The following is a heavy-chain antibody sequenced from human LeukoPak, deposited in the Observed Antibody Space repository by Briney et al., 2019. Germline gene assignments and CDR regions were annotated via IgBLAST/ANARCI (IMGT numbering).Heavy chain of an antibody. V-gene: IGHV4-34*01. CDR2: INHSGST. Sequence: SETLSLTCAVYGGSLSGYYWSWIRQPPGKGLEWIGEINHSGSTNYNPSLKSRVTISVDTSKNQFSLKLSSVTAADTAVYYCASLITMVRGVSYYYGMDVWGQGTTVTVSS. CDR3: ASLITMVRGVSYYYGMDV. D-gene: IGHD3-10*01. CDR1: GGSLSGYY. J-gene: IGHJ6*02.